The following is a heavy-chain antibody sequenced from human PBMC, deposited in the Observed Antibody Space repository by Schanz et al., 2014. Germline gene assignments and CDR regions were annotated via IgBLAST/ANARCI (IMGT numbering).Heavy chain of an antibody. CDR3: ARGDPVAGLDY. J-gene: IGHJ4*02. Sequence: EVQLVESGGGLVKPGGSLRLSCTASRIIFGTYSMNWIRQTPKGLEWVSIIYSGVSTYYADSVKGRFTISRDNSKNTVYLQMNSLRGEDTGMYYCARGDPVAGLDYWGRGTLVTVSS. CDR1: RIIFGTYS. CDR2: IYSGVST. V-gene: IGHV3-66*01.